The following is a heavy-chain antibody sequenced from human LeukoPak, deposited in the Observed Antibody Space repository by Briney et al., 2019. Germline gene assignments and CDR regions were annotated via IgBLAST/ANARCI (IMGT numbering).Heavy chain of an antibody. D-gene: IGHD3-22*01. Sequence: KPSETLSLTCAVYGGSFSGYYWSWIRQPPEKGLEWIGEINHSGSTNYNPSLKSRVTISVDTSKNQFSLKLSPVTAADTAVYYCARYYYDSSGVDGFDYWGQGTLVTVSS. CDR1: GGSFSGYY. CDR3: ARYYYDSSGVDGFDY. J-gene: IGHJ4*02. CDR2: INHSGST. V-gene: IGHV4-34*01.